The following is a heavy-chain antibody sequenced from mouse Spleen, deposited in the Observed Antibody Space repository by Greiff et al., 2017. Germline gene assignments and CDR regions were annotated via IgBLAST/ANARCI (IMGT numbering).Heavy chain of an antibody. D-gene: IGHD1-1*01. Sequence: VKLMESGPELVKPGASVKISCKASGYSFTSYYIHWVKQRPGQGLEWIGWIYPGSGNTKYNEKFKGKATLTADPSSSTAYMQLSSLTSEDSAVYYCAMGYYGSSPWLAYWGQGTLVTVSA. CDR1: GYSFTSYY. J-gene: IGHJ3*01. V-gene: IGHV1-66*01. CDR2: IYPGSGNT. CDR3: AMGYYGSSPWLAY.